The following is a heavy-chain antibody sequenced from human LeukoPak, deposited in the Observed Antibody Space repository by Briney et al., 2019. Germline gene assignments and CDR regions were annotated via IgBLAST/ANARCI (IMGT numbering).Heavy chain of an antibody. CDR1: GFTFSNYW. J-gene: IGHJ5*02. Sequence: GGSLRLSCAASGFTFSNYWMIWVRPAPGKGLEWVAHINEDASKKYYVDSVEGRFTISRDDAKNSLYLQMNSLRAEDTAMYYRSTSNYSSSPSWGQGTLVTVSS. CDR3: STSNYSSSPS. V-gene: IGHV3-7*01. CDR2: INEDASKK. D-gene: IGHD6-6*01.